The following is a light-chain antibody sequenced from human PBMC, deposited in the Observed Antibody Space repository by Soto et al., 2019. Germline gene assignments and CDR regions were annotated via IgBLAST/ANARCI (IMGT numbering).Light chain of an antibody. CDR3: QQYGSSPPWT. Sequence: EIVMTQSPGTLSVSPGERATLSCRASQTIDTHLAWYQQKPGQAPRLLIFGASSRATGVPARFSGSGSGTEFSLTISRLEPEDFAVYYCQQYGSSPPWTFGQGTKVEIK. V-gene: IGKV3-20*01. CDR2: GAS. J-gene: IGKJ1*01. CDR1: QTIDTH.